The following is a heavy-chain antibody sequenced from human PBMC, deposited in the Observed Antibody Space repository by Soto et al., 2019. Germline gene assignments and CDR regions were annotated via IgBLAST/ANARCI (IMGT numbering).Heavy chain of an antibody. J-gene: IGHJ4*02. D-gene: IGHD5-12*01. V-gene: IGHV1-2*02. CDR2: ISPHSGGT. CDR1: GYTFTAYY. Sequence: QVQLVQSGAELKKPGASMKVSCKASGYTFTAYYIHWVRQAPGQGLEWMGWISPHSGGTNYAQKFQGRVTMTRDTSITTVYMELSRLRSDDTAVYFCVKDSMSGYDYHSFDFWGQGALVTVSS. CDR3: VKDSMSGYDYHSFDF.